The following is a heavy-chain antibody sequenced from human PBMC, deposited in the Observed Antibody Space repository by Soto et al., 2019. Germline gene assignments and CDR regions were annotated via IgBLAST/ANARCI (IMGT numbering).Heavy chain of an antibody. CDR3: ARDLGGWPDY. J-gene: IGHJ4*02. CDR2: INAGNGNT. CDR1: GYTFTSYA. V-gene: IGHV1-3*01. D-gene: IGHD2-15*01. Sequence: QVQLVQSGAEVKKPGASVKASCKASGYTFTSYAMHWVRQAPGQRLEWMGWINAGNGNTKQSQKFQGRVTITSDTSASTAYMELSSLRSEDTAVYYCARDLGGWPDYWGQGTLVTVSS.